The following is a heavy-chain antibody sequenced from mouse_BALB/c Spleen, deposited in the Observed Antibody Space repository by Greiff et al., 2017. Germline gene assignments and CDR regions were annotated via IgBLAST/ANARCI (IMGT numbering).Heavy chain of an antibody. J-gene: IGHJ4*01. CDR1: GYTFTSYW. D-gene: IGHD1-2*01. CDR2: INPSTGYT. Sequence: QVQLQQSGAELAKPGASVKMSCKASGYTFTSYWMHWVKQRPGQGLEWIGYINPSTGYTEYNQKFKDKATLTADKSSSTAYMQLSSLTSEDSAVYYCARGPHYYGRDYYAMDYWGQGTSVTVSS. CDR3: ARGPHYYGRDYYAMDY. V-gene: IGHV1-7*01.